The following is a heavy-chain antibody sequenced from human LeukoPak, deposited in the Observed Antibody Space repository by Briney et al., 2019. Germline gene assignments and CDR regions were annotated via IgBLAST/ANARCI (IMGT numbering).Heavy chain of an antibody. CDR1: GFIFDDYA. V-gene: IGHV3-9*01. D-gene: IGHD6-19*01. CDR3: AQDGGHSSVLYYFES. J-gene: IGHJ4*02. Sequence: PGGSLRLSCEASGFIFDDYAMHWVRQAPGKGLEWVSGISWKSDSMRYADSVKGRFTVSRDNAKNSLYLEMNSLRPEDTAFYYCAQDGGHSSVLYYFESWGQGTPVTVSS. CDR2: ISWKSDSM.